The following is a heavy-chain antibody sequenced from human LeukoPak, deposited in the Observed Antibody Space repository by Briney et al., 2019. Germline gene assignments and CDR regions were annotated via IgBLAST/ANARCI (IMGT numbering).Heavy chain of an antibody. CDR3: AKSGAVRFDY. Sequence: GGSLRLSCAASGFTFNSYAMSWVRQAPGKGLDWVSSISHSGDNTYYADSVRGRFTISRDNSKNTLYLQMNSLRAEDTAVYYCAKSGAVRFDYWGQGTPVTVSS. CDR2: ISHSGDNT. V-gene: IGHV3-23*01. D-gene: IGHD3-16*01. CDR1: GFTFNSYA. J-gene: IGHJ4*02.